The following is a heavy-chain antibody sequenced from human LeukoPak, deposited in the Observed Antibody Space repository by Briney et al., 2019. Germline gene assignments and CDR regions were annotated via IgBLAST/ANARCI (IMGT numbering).Heavy chain of an antibody. CDR1: GGSISSSGYY. CDR2: IYYSGST. V-gene: IGHV4-39*01. Sequence: SETLSLTCAVSGGSISSSGYYWGWIRQPPGKGLEWIGSIYYSGSTYYNPSLKSRVTISVDTSKNQFSLKLSSVTAVDTAVYYSARLFSSGWHNTHGGYWGQGTLVTVSS. D-gene: IGHD6-19*01. J-gene: IGHJ4*02. CDR3: ARLFSSGWHNTHGGY.